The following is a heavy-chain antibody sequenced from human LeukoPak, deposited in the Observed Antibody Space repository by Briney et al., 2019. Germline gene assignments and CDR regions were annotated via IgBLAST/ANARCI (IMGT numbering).Heavy chain of an antibody. V-gene: IGHV2-5*01. D-gene: IGHD3-3*01. CDR3: AHTRSPPDTIFGVVITFDY. J-gene: IGHJ4*02. CDR2: IYWNDDK. Sequence: SGPTLVNPTQTLTLTCTFSGFSLSTSGVGVGWIRQPPGKALEWLALIYWNDDKRYSPSLKSRLTITKDTSKNQVVLTMTNMDPVDTATYYCAHTRSPPDTIFGVVITFDYWGQGTLVTVSS. CDR1: GFSLSTSGVG.